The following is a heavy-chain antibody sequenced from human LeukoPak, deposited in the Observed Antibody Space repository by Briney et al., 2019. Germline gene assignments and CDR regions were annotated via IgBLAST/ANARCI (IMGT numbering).Heavy chain of an antibody. V-gene: IGHV1-69*04. J-gene: IGHJ5*02. Sequence: SVKVSCKASRGTFSSYAISWVRQAPGQGLEWMGRIIPILGIANYAQKFQGRVTITADKSTSTAYMELSSLRSEDTAVYYCARFAQYCGGDCYSRWFDPWGQGTLVTVSS. CDR2: IIPILGIA. CDR1: RGTFSSYA. D-gene: IGHD2-21*02. CDR3: ARFAQYCGGDCYSRWFDP.